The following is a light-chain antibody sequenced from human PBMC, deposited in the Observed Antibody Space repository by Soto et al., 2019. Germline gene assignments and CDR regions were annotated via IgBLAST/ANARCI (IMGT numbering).Light chain of an antibody. Sequence: QSVLTQPASVSGSPGQSITISCTGTSSDVGSYNLVSWYQQHPGKAPKLMIDEVSKQPSGVSNRFSGSKSGNTASLTISGLQAEDEADYYCCSYAGSSTWVFGGGTKLTVL. CDR2: EVS. CDR1: SSDVGSYNL. CDR3: CSYAGSSTWV. J-gene: IGLJ3*02. V-gene: IGLV2-23*02.